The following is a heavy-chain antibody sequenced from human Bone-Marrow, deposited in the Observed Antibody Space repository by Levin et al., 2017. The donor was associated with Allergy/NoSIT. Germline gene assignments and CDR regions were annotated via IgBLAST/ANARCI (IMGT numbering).Heavy chain of an antibody. CDR2: INSDGSST. Sequence: PGGSLRLSCAASGFTFSSYWMHWVRQAPGKGLVWVSRINSDGSSTSYADFVKGRFTISRDNAKNTLYLQMNNLRAEATAVYYCAREYGSGSLVFEIWGQGTMVTVSS. CDR3: AREYGSGSLVFEI. V-gene: IGHV3-74*01. D-gene: IGHD3-10*01. J-gene: IGHJ3*02. CDR1: GFTFSSYW.